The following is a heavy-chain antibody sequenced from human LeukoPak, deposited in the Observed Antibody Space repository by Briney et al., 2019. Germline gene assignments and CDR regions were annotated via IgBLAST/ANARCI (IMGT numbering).Heavy chain of an antibody. D-gene: IGHD5-24*01. V-gene: IGHV6-1*01. Sequence: SQTLSLTCAICGDSVSSNSAACHWIRQSPSRGLEWLGRTYYRSRWYSNYAPSVKSRITINPDTSKNQFSLQLNSVTPEDTAVYYCVRDREPNWFDPWGQGTLVTVSS. CDR1: GDSVSSNSAA. CDR2: TYYRSRWYS. CDR3: VRDREPNWFDP. J-gene: IGHJ5*02.